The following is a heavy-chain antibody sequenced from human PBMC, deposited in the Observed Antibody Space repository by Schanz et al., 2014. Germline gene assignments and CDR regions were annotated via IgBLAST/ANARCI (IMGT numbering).Heavy chain of an antibody. Sequence: EVQLVESGGDFVQPGGSLRLSCVASGFTFFGSFAMSWVRQAPGKGLEWVSGMSWNAGSLGYGDSVKGRFIISRDNAKNSLYLEMNSLRAGDTAFYHCARGSSASLSRVWFDLWGQGTLVTVSS. CDR3: ARGSSASLSRVWFDL. CDR1: GFTFFGSFA. V-gene: IGHV3-9*01. D-gene: IGHD6-6*01. J-gene: IGHJ5*02. CDR2: MSWNAGSL.